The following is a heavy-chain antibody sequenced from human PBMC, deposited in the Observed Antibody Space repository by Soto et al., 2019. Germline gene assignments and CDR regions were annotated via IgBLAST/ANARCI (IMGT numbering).Heavy chain of an antibody. CDR1: GFTFSSYA. CDR2: ISYDGSNK. D-gene: IGHD1-26*01. J-gene: IGHJ4*02. V-gene: IGHV3-30-3*01. CDR3: ARDSGWELLFYFDY. Sequence: GGSLRLSCAASGFTFSSYAMHWVRQAPGKGLEWVAVISYDGSNKYYADSVKGRFTISRDNSKNTLYLQMNSLRAEDTAVYYCARDSGWELLFYFDYWGQGTLVTVSS.